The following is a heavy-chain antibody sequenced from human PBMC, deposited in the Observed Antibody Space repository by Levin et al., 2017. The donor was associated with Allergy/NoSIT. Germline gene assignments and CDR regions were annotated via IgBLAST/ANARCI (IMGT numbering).Heavy chain of an antibody. Sequence: GESLKISCAASGFTFSDYSFNWVRQAPGKGLEWVSYITGSSSSIYYADSVKGRFTVSRDNAKNSLYLQMNTLRAEDTAVYYCARGSAHYVFDYWGQGTLVTVSS. CDR2: ITGSSSSI. CDR1: GFTFSDYS. D-gene: IGHD4-17*01. CDR3: ARGSAHYVFDY. J-gene: IGHJ4*02. V-gene: IGHV3-48*01.